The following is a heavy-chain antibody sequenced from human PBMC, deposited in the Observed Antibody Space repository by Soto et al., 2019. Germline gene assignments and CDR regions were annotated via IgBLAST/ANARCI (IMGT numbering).Heavy chain of an antibody. D-gene: IGHD6-19*01. J-gene: IGHJ4*02. V-gene: IGHV4-59*01. CDR3: ARYNGRGSGWDFDY. CDR2: LYYSGST. Sequence: PSETLSLTCSVSGGSLSSYYWSWIRQPPGKGLEWIGYLYYSGSTNYNPSLKRRVTISVDTSKNLFSLTLSSVTAADTAVYYCARYNGRGSGWDFDYCGQGTLVTVSP. CDR1: GGSLSSYY.